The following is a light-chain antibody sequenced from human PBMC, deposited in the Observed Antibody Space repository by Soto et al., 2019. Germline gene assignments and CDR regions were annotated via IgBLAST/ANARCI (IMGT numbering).Light chain of an antibody. Sequence: EIVMTQSPATLSVSPGERATLSCRASQRVSSNLAWYQQKPGQAPRLLIYGASTRATGIPARFSGSGSGTEFTLTISSLQSEDLAVYYCQQYNTWLTFGGGTKVEIK. V-gene: IGKV3-15*01. J-gene: IGKJ4*01. CDR1: QRVSSN. CDR2: GAS. CDR3: QQYNTWLT.